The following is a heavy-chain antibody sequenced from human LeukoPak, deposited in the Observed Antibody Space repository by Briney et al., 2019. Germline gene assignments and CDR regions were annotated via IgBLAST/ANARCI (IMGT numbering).Heavy chain of an antibody. Sequence: GGSLRLSCAASGSALSSRWMTWVRQVPGRGPEWVANVNRDGSETYYLDSVKGRFTISKDNAKNSLYLQMNSLRAEDTALYHCARNNGMDVWGQGTTVIVSS. V-gene: IGHV3-7*03. CDR2: VNRDGSET. J-gene: IGHJ6*02. CDR1: GSALSSRW. CDR3: ARNNGMDV.